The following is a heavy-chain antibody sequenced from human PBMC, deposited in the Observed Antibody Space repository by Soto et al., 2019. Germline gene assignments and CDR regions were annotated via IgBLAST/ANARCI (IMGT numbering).Heavy chain of an antibody. CDR3: ARPRGGATTPSGKRFDY. V-gene: IGHV1-3*01. D-gene: IGHD1-26*01. J-gene: IGHJ4*02. CDR1: GYTFTSYA. Sequence: QVQLVQSGAEVKKPGAAVKVSCKASGYTFTSYAMHWVRQAPGQRLEWMGWINASNGNTKYSQQFRCRVTITRDTSASAAYMELSRLRSEDTAVYYCARPRGGATTPSGKRFDYWGQGTLVTVSS. CDR2: INASNGNT.